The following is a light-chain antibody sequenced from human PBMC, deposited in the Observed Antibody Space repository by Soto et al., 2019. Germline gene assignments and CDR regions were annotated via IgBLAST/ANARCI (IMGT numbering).Light chain of an antibody. V-gene: IGKV2-24*01. CDR1: QSLVHSDGNTY. J-gene: IGKJ1*01. CDR3: LQDINNPWT. Sequence: EIVMTQTPLSSPVTLGQPASISCRSSQSLVHSDGNTYLSWLHVGPGLPPRLLIYKISNRFSGVPDRFAGSGAGTDFTLAISSRQPEDSATYYCLQDINNPWTFGQGTKVDIK. CDR2: KIS.